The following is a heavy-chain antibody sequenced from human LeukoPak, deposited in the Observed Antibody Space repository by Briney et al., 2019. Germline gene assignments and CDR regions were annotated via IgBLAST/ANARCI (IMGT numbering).Heavy chain of an antibody. J-gene: IGHJ3*02. D-gene: IGHD2-21*02. CDR3: AKDRCGGDCYSVGAFDI. CDR1: GFTFSSYA. CDR2: ISGSGGST. Sequence: PGGSLRLSCAASGFTFSSYAMSWVRQAPGKGLEWVSAISGSGGSTYYADSVKGRFTISRDNSKNTLYLQMNSLRAEDTAVYYCAKDRCGGDCYSVGAFDIWGQGTMVTVSS. V-gene: IGHV3-23*01.